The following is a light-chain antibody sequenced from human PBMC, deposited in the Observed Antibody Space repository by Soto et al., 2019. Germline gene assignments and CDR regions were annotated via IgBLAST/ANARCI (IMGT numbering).Light chain of an antibody. CDR1: QSVSSSY. Sequence: EIVLTQSPGTLSLSPGERATLSCRASQSVSSSYLAWYQQKPGQAPRLLIYGASSRATGIPDRFSGSGSGTDFSLTISRLEPEDFAVYYGQQYDSSLYTFGQGTKLEIK. CDR2: GAS. V-gene: IGKV3-20*01. CDR3: QQYDSSLYT. J-gene: IGKJ2*01.